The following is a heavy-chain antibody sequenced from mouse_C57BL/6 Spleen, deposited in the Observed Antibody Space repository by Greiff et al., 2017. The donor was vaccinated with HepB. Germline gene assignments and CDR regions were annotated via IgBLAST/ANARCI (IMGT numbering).Heavy chain of an antibody. CDR2: IHPNSGST. Sequence: VQLQQPGAELVKPGASVKLSCKASGYTFTSYWMHWVKQRPGQGLEWIGMIHPNSGSTNYNEKFKSKATLTVDKSSSTAYMQLSSLTSEDSAVYYCAWSNPYYYAMDYWGQGTSVTVSS. CDR1: GYTFTSYW. V-gene: IGHV1-64*01. J-gene: IGHJ4*01. D-gene: IGHD2-5*01. CDR3: AWSNPYYYAMDY.